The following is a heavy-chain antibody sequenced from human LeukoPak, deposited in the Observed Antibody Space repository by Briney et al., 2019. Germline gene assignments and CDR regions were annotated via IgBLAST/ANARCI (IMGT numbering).Heavy chain of an antibody. CDR2: ISGSGGST. CDR1: GFTFSSYA. D-gene: IGHD3-3*01. Sequence: PGGSLRLSCAASGFTFSSYAMSWVRQAPGKGLEWVPAISGSGGSTYYADSVKGRFTISRDNSKNTLYLQMNSLRAEGTAVYYCAKVRLRFLEWLLFDYWGQGTLVTVSS. J-gene: IGHJ4*02. V-gene: IGHV3-23*01. CDR3: AKVRLRFLEWLLFDY.